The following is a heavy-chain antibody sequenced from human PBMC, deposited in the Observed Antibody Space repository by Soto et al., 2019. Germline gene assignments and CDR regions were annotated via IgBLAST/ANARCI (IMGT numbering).Heavy chain of an antibody. CDR3: AASRDGYNFDY. CDR1: GFTFTSSA. CDR2: IVVGSGNT. Sequence: QMQLVQSGPEVKKPGTSVKVSCKASGFTFTSSAVQGVRQARGKRLEWIRWIVVGSGNTNYAQKLQERVTVTRDMSKSRAYVELSSLRSEDTAVYYCAASRDGYNFDYWGQGTLVTVSS. V-gene: IGHV1-58*01. D-gene: IGHD5-12*01. J-gene: IGHJ4*02.